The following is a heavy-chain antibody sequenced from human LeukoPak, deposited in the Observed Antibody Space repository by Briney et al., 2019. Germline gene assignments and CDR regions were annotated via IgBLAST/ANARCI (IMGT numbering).Heavy chain of an antibody. Sequence: GGSLRLSCAASGFTFSSYGMHWVRQAPGKGLEWVAVISHDGSNKYYADSVKGRFTISRDNSKNTLYLQMNSLRAEDTAVYYCAKDRYYYDSSALDYWGQGTLVTVSS. V-gene: IGHV3-30*18. D-gene: IGHD3-22*01. CDR2: ISHDGSNK. CDR3: AKDRYYYDSSALDY. J-gene: IGHJ4*02. CDR1: GFTFSSYG.